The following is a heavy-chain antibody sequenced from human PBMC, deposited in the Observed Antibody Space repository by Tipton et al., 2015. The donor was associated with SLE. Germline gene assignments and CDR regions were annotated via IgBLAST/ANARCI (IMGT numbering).Heavy chain of an antibody. V-gene: IGHV4-34*01. Sequence: LRLSCAVYGGSFSGYYWSWIRQPPGKGLEWIGEINHSGSTNYNPSLKSRVTISVDTSKNQFSLKLSSVTAADTAVYYCARGEGIAAAGDFDYWGQGTLVTVSS. CDR1: GGSFSGYY. CDR3: ARGEGIAAAGDFDY. CDR2: INHSGST. J-gene: IGHJ4*02. D-gene: IGHD6-13*01.